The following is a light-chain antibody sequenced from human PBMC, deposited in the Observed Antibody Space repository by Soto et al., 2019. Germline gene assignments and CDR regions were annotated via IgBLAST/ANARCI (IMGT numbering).Light chain of an antibody. V-gene: IGKV1-9*01. CDR2: TVS. CDR1: QDIRSS. CDR3: QQFNSSPFT. Sequence: DIQLTQSPSFLSASVGDRLTFTCRASQDIRSSLAWYQQKPGKAPNLLIYTVSTLQSGVPSRFSGSRSGTEFTLTISSPQSEDFATYYCQQFNSSPFTFGGGTKVEI. J-gene: IGKJ4*01.